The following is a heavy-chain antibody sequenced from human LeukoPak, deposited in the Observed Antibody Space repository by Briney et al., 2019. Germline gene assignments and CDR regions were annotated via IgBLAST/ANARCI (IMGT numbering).Heavy chain of an antibody. J-gene: IGHJ3*02. CDR2: IYHTGTT. CDR3: ARDLYSSRTNDAFVI. CDR1: GNSISSGYY. Sequence: SETLSLTCTVSGNSISSGYYWGWIRQPPGKGLEWIGIIYHTGTTYYNSSLKSRVTISVDTSKNQFSLKLSSVTAADTAVYYCARDLYSSRTNDAFVIWGQGTMVTVSS. V-gene: IGHV4-38-2*02. D-gene: IGHD6-13*01.